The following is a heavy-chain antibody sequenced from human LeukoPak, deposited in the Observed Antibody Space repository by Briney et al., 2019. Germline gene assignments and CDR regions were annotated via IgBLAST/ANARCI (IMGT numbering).Heavy chain of an antibody. V-gene: IGHV1-18*01. Sequence: ASVKVSCKASGYTFTSYGIIWVRQAPGQGLEWMGWISAYNGNTNYAQKLQGRVTMTTDTSTTTAYMELRSLRFDDTAVYYCARQSSANPGNWFDPWAKGPRVTV. J-gene: IGHJ5*02. CDR2: ISAYNGNT. CDR1: GYTFTSYG. D-gene: IGHD1-14*01. CDR3: ARQSSANPGNWFDP.